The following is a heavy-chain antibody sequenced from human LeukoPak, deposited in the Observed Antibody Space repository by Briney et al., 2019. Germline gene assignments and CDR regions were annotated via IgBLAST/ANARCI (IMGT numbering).Heavy chain of an antibody. CDR3: ARGTQLWLPGLYFDY. J-gene: IGHJ4*02. CDR1: GGSISSYY. Sequence: SETLSLTCTVSGGSISSYYWSWIRQPAGKGLEWIGRIYTSGSTKYNPSLESRVTILVDTSKNQFSLKVTSVTAADTAMYFCARGTQLWLPGLYFDYWSQGNMVTVSS. V-gene: IGHV4-4*07. CDR2: IYTSGST. D-gene: IGHD5-18*01.